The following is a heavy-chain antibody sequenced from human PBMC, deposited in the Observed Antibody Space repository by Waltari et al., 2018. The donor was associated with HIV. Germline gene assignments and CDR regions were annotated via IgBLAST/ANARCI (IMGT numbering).Heavy chain of an antibody. Sequence: QVQLQESGPGLVKPSDTLSLTCAVSHFSISSGHYWGWIRQSPGTGLEWIGSVFHSGSTFYKPSFMSRVSISVDTSKNQFSLKLTSVTAADTAVYYCARQPAPDSTWFQIYFDYWGQGTVVTVSS. V-gene: IGHV4-38-2*01. D-gene: IGHD6-13*01. CDR2: VFHSGST. CDR3: ARQPAPDSTWFQIYFDY. J-gene: IGHJ4*02. CDR1: HFSISSGHY.